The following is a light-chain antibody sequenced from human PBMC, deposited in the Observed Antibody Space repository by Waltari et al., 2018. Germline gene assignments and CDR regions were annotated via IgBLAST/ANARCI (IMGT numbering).Light chain of an antibody. V-gene: IGLV7-46*01. CDR1: SGPVTSRHY. Sequence: QVVVPHEPSLTVSPGGTVTLTCGPSSGPVTSRHYPYCFQQMPAQAPRTLNYDTPKTQSWAPARFAGSRLWGKAALTLSGAQPEDEAEYYGFLSYSGALYVFGTGTKVTVL. CDR3: FLSYSGALYV. J-gene: IGLJ1*01. CDR2: DTP.